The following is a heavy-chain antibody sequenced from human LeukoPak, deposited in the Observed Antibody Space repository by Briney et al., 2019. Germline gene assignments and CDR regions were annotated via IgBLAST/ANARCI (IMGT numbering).Heavy chain of an antibody. J-gene: IGHJ4*02. V-gene: IGHV3-23*01. D-gene: IGHD2/OR15-2a*01. CDR1: GFTFSTYS. Sequence: GGSLRLSCVTSGFTFSTYSMSWVRQAPGKGLEGVSAISGDGGRTYYADSVRGRFTISRDNSKNTLYLEMNSLRADDTAVFFCARDPEGNSPALDFDYWGQGTLVTVSS. CDR3: ARDPEGNSPALDFDY. CDR2: ISGDGGRT.